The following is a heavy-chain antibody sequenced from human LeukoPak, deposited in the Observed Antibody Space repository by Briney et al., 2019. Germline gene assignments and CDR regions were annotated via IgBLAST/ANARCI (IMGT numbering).Heavy chain of an antibody. Sequence: GESLKISCKGSGYSFTSYWIGWVRQMPGKGLEWMGTIYPGDSDTRYSPSFQGQVTISADKSISTAYLQWSSLKASDTAMYYCARLAYYYGSGSFTSFDPWGQGTLVTVSS. V-gene: IGHV5-51*01. CDR3: ARLAYYYGSGSFTSFDP. CDR1: GYSFTSYW. D-gene: IGHD3-10*01. J-gene: IGHJ5*02. CDR2: IYPGDSDT.